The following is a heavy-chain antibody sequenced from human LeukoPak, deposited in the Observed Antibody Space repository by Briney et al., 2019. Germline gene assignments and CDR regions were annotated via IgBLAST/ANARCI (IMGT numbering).Heavy chain of an antibody. J-gene: IGHJ4*02. CDR1: GGSISSSSYY. CDR2: IYYSGST. CDR3: ARVLASGWTFDY. Sequence: SETLSLTCTVSGGSISSSSYYWGWIRQPPGKGLEWIGTIYYSGSTNYNPSLKSRVTISVDTFKNQFSLKLSSVTAADTAVYYCARVLASGWTFDYWGQGTLVTVSS. V-gene: IGHV4-39*07. D-gene: IGHD6-19*01.